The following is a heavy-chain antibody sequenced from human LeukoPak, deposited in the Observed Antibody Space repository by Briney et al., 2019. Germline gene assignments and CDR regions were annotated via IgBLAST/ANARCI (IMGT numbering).Heavy chain of an antibody. CDR3: ARVGYDNPRPAPY. CDR2: TSSSSSTI. CDR1: GFTFSRHS. J-gene: IGHJ4*02. D-gene: IGHD6-13*01. V-gene: IGHV3-48*02. Sequence: GGSLRLSCVASGFTFSRHSMNWVRQAPGKGLEWVSYTSSSSSTIYYADSVKGRFTISKDNAKNSLYLQLNSLRDEATAVYYCARVGYDNPRPAPYWGQGNLVTVSS.